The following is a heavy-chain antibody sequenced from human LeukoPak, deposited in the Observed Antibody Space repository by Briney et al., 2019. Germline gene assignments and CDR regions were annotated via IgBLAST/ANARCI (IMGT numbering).Heavy chain of an antibody. J-gene: IGHJ1*01. CDR3: ASTTYDFWSGYAGYFQH. CDR1: GFTFSSYA. Sequence: PGGSLRLSCAASGFTFSSYAMSWVRQAPGKGLEWVSAISGSGGSTYYADSVKGRFTISRDNSKNTLYLQMDSLRAEDTAVYYCASTTYDFWSGYAGYFQHWGQGTLVTVSS. D-gene: IGHD3-3*01. CDR2: ISGSGGST. V-gene: IGHV3-23*01.